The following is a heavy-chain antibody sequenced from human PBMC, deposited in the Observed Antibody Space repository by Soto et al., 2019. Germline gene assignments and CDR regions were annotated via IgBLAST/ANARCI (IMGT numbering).Heavy chain of an antibody. CDR3: LKCLAPGTTRANDY. D-gene: IGHD1-7*01. CDR1: GYTFTTYW. J-gene: IGHJ4*02. Sequence: PGESLKISCKGFGYTFTTYWIAWVRQMPGKGLEWMGIIYPADSDTKYSPSFQGQVTISVDKSINTAYLQWSSLKASDTAIYYCLKCLAPGTTRANDYWGQGTLVTVSS. CDR2: IYPADSDT. V-gene: IGHV5-51*01.